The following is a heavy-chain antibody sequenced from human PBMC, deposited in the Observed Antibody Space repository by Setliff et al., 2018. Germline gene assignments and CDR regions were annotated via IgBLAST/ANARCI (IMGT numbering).Heavy chain of an antibody. V-gene: IGHV4-59*01. J-gene: IGHJ6*02. CDR1: GGSISPYF. Sequence: SETLSLTCTVSGGSISPYFWSWIRQPPGKGLEWIGYIYHNGNTNFNPSLKTRVTMSVDTSKNQFALDLRSVTAADSAVYYCARDRTAYSYGLDVWGQGTTVTVSS. CDR2: IYHNGNT. D-gene: IGHD5-18*01. CDR3: ARDRTAYSYGLDV.